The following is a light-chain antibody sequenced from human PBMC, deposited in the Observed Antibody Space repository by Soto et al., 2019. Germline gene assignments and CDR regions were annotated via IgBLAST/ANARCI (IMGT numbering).Light chain of an antibody. V-gene: IGKV1-39*01. CDR1: QSISSN. CDR2: AAS. J-gene: IGKJ3*01. CDR3: QXDYSTPPVT. Sequence: DIQMTQSPSSLSASVGDSVTITCRASQSISSNXNWYQQRPGKAPKLLIYAASSLQSGVPPRFSGSGSGSDFTLTISSLQPEDFATYYCQXDYSTPPVTFGPGTKVDLK.